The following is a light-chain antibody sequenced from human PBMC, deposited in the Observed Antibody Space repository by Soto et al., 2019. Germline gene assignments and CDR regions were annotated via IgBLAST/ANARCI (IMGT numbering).Light chain of an antibody. J-gene: IGLJ1*01. CDR3: GSWDSSLSAYV. V-gene: IGLV1-51*01. Sequence: QSVMTQPPSVSAAPGQTVTISCSGSSSNIGGNSVSWYQQLTGTAPKLLIYDDNKRPSGIPDRFSGSKSGTSATLGITGFQTGDEADYYCGSWDSSLSAYVFGTGPKLTVL. CDR1: SSNIGGNS. CDR2: DDN.